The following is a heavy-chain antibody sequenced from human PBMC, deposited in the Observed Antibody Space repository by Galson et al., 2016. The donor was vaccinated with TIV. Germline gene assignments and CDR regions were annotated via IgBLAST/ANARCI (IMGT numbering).Heavy chain of an antibody. D-gene: IGHD3-22*01. Sequence: SGDTFSSLSIIWVRQAPGQGLEWMGRIIPLLERSNYAQNFQGRVTITADKSTSTTYMELSSLRSEDTAVYYCARWSSSSYNDLISFAFDIWGQGTTVTVSS. CDR2: IIPLLERS. CDR3: ARWSSSSYNDLISFAFDI. CDR1: GDTFSSLS. J-gene: IGHJ3*02. V-gene: IGHV1-69*02.